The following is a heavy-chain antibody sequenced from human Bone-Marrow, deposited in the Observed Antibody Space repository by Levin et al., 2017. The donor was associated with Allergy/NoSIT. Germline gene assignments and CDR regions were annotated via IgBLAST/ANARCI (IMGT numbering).Heavy chain of an antibody. V-gene: IGHV1-69*13. Sequence: PGASVKVSCKASGGTFSSYAISWVRQAPGQGLEWMGGIIPIFGTANYAQKFQGRVTITADESTSTAYMELSSLRSEDTAVYYCARDDNLTTQVLDYWGQGTLVTVSS. J-gene: IGHJ4*02. CDR2: IIPIFGTA. CDR3: ARDDNLTTQVLDY. D-gene: IGHD4-11*01. CDR1: GGTFSSYA.